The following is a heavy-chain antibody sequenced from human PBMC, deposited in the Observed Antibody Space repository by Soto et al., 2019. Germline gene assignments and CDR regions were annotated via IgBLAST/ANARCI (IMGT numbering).Heavy chain of an antibody. CDR3: ARGGPEYYDSINPYTPGFDP. Sequence: SETLSLNSTVSSGSISSGDYYCSWIHPPPGKGLEWIGYIYYSGTTYYTPSLKSRVTISVDSSKNQCSLKLSSVTAADTAVYYCARGGPEYYDSINPYTPGFDPWGQGTLVTVSS. CDR1: SGSISSGDYY. V-gene: IGHV4-30-4*01. D-gene: IGHD3-22*01. CDR2: IYYSGTT. J-gene: IGHJ5*02.